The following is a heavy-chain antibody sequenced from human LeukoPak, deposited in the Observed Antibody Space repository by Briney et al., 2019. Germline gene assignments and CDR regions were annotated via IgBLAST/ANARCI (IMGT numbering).Heavy chain of an antibody. CDR3: AREPQGYSYGGYFDY. Sequence: PSQTLSLTCAVSGGSISSGGYSWSWIRQPPGKGLEWIGYIYHSGSTYYNPSLKSRVTISVDRSKNQFSLKLSSVTAADTAVYYCAREPQGYSYGGYFDYWGQGTLVTVSS. J-gene: IGHJ4*02. CDR2: IYHSGST. V-gene: IGHV4-30-2*01. D-gene: IGHD5-18*01. CDR1: GGSISSGGYS.